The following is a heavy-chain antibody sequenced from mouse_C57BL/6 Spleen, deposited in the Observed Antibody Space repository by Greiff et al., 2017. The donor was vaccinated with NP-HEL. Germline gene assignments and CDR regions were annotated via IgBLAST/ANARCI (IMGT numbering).Heavy chain of an antibody. CDR1: GYTFTSYW. J-gene: IGHJ1*03. CDR3: ARWGGTYWYFDV. V-gene: IGHV1-69*01. CDR2: IDPSDSYT. Sequence: QVQLQQPGAELVMPGASVKLSCKASGYTFTSYWMHWVKQRPGQGLEWIGEIDPSDSYTNYNQKFKGKSTLTVNKSSSTAYMHLSSLTSEDSAVYYCARWGGTYWYFDVWGTGTTVTVSS. D-gene: IGHD1-1*02.